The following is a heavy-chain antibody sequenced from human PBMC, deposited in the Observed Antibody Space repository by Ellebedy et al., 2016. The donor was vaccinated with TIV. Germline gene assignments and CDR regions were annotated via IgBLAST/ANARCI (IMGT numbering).Heavy chain of an antibody. CDR2: TYYRSKWYN. Sequence: SQTLSLTCAISGDSVSSNSAAWNWIRQSPSGGLEWLGRTYYRSKWYNDYAVSVKSRITINPDTSKNQFSLQLNSVTPEDTAVYYCARELHDYGDYTDYYYGMGVWGQGTTVTVSS. J-gene: IGHJ6*02. CDR3: ARELHDYGDYTDYYYGMGV. D-gene: IGHD4-17*01. CDR1: GDSVSSNSAA. V-gene: IGHV6-1*01.